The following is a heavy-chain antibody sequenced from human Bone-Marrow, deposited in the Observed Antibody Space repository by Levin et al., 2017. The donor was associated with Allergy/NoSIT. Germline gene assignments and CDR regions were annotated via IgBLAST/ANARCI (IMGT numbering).Heavy chain of an antibody. CDR1: EYSFNTYW. V-gene: IGHV5-51*01. CDR2: IYPGDSDT. J-gene: IGHJ4*02. CDR3: ARLGNWNPYYFDN. Sequence: GGSLRLSCKASEYSFNTYWIGWVRQMPGEGLEWMGIIYPGDSDTRYSPSFQGQVTISADKSTATAYLQWNSLRTSDSAMYFCARLGNWNPYYFDNWGQGTLVTVSS. D-gene: IGHD1-1*01.